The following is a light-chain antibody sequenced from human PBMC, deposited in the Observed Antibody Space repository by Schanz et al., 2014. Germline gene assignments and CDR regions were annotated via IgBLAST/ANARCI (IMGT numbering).Light chain of an antibody. CDR1: SSDVGSYDY. CDR3: SSYTSSAPLGVV. V-gene: IGLV2-14*01. J-gene: IGLJ2*01. CDR2: NVN. Sequence: QSVLIQPPSVSGSPGQSVTISCTGTSSDVGSYDYVSWYQQHPGTVPKPMIYNVNTRPSGVSNRFSGSKSGNTASLTISGLQAEDEADYYCSSYTSSAPLGVVFGGGTKLTVL.